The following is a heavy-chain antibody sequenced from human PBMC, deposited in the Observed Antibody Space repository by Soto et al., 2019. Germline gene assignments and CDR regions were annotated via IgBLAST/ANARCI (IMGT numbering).Heavy chain of an antibody. Sequence: GGSLRLSCAASGFTFSSYAMGWVRRAPGKGLEWVSTISGSGGSTYYADSVKGRFTISRDSSKNTLYLQMNSLRAEDTAVYYCAKSDPSGSFNDYWGQGTLVTVFS. V-gene: IGHV3-23*01. CDR3: AKSDPSGSFNDY. D-gene: IGHD6-25*01. CDR1: GFTFSSYA. J-gene: IGHJ4*02. CDR2: ISGSGGST.